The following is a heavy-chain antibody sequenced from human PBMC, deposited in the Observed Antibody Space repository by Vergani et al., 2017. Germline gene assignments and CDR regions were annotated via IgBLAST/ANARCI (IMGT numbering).Heavy chain of an antibody. J-gene: IGHJ6*03. CDR1: GFNARTYV. D-gene: IGHD6-6*01. Sequence: ELPLLESGGGLVQPGGSLRLSCAASGFNARTYVMTWVRQPPGKGLEWVSSIRGNGDSTQYADSVKGRFTISRDTSKNTLFLQMTDLRAEDTAVYYCARDSARIAARPDYYMDVWGKGTTVTVSS. V-gene: IGHV3-23*01. CDR3: ARDSARIAARPDYYMDV. CDR2: IRGNGDST.